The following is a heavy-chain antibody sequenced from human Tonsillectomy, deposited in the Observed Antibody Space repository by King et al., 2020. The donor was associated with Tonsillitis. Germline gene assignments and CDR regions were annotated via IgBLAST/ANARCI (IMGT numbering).Heavy chain of an antibody. CDR1: GFTFSSYE. V-gene: IGHV3-48*03. CDR2: ISSSGSTI. J-gene: IGHJ6*03. Sequence: VQLVESGGGLVQPGGSLRLSCAASGFTFSSYEMNWVRQAPGKGLEWVSDISSSGSTIYYADSVKGRFTISRDNAKNSLYLQMNSLRAEDTAVYYCARAGYYDSSGYYYYYYYMDVWGKGTTVTVSS. CDR3: ARAGYYDSSGYYYYYYYMDV. D-gene: IGHD3-22*01.